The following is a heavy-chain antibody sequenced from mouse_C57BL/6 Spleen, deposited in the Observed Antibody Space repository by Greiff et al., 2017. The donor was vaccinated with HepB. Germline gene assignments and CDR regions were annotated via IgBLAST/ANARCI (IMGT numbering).Heavy chain of an antibody. V-gene: IGHV1-81*01. J-gene: IGHJ2*01. CDR3: ARGGAYYYGSSPSFDY. CDR1: GYTFTSYG. Sequence: QVQLQQSGAELARPGASVKLSCKASGYTFTSYGISWVKQRTGQGLEWIGEIYPRSGNTYYNEKFKGKATLTADKSSSTAYMELRSLTSEDSAVYFWARGGAYYYGSSPSFDYWGQGTTLTVSS. CDR2: IYPRSGNT. D-gene: IGHD1-1*01.